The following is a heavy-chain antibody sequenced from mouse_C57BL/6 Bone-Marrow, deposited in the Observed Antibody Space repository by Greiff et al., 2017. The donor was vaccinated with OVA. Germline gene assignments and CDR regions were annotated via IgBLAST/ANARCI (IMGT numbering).Heavy chain of an antibody. J-gene: IGHJ4*01. D-gene: IGHD2-2*01. Sequence: VQLQQPGAELVKPGASVKMSCKASGYTFTSYWITWVKQRPGQGLEWIGDIYPGSGSTNYNEKFKSKATLTVDTSSSTAYMQLSSLTSEDSAVYYWARLNGYLHYAMDYWGQGTSVTVSS. CDR2: IYPGSGST. CDR3: ARLNGYLHYAMDY. CDR1: GYTFTSYW. V-gene: IGHV1-55*01.